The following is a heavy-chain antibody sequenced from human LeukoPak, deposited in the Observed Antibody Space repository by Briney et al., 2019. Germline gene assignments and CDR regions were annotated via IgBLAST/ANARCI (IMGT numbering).Heavy chain of an antibody. CDR1: GGSISSGDYY. V-gene: IGHV4-30-4*08. J-gene: IGHJ4*02. CDR2: IYYSGST. D-gene: IGHD3-22*01. Sequence: PSETLSLTCTVPGGSISSGDYYWSWIRQPPGKGLEWIGYIYYSGSTYYNPSLKSRVTISVDTSKNQFSLKLSSVTAADTAVYYCARDCGDSSGCPFDYWGQGTLVTVSS. CDR3: ARDCGDSSGCPFDY.